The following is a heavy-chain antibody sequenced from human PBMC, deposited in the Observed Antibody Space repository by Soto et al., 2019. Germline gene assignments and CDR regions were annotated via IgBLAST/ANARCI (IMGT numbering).Heavy chain of an antibody. CDR2: LSHIGST. V-gene: IGHV4-38-2*01. CDR3: RSSSRCDDDAWVDV. Sequence: SETLSLTCRVSGTCISSGNYWDWIRQPRWRGLEWIGSLSHIGSTHYNTSLKSRVTISVDTAKNHXNLELSSVSAEATAMYYCRSSSRCDDDAWVDVWAQETRVA. J-gene: IGHJ6*02. CDR1: GTCISSGNY. D-gene: IGHD2-2*01.